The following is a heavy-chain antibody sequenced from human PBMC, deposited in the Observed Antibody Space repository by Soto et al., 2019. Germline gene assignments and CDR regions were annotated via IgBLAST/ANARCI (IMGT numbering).Heavy chain of an antibody. V-gene: IGHV3-73*01. CDR2: IRSKANNYAA. CDR1: GFTFSASA. J-gene: IGHJ6*02. CDR3: TRHLMDF. Sequence: EVQLVESGGGLVQPGGSLKLSCATSGFTFSASAMHWVRQASGKGLEWVGHIRSKANNYAAAYAASVKGRFTISRDDSKNTAYLQMNSLKTEDTAVYYCTRHLMDFWDQGTTVTVSS.